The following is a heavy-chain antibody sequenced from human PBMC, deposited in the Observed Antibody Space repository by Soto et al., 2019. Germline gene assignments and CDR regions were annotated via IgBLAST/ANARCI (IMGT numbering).Heavy chain of an antibody. CDR2: ISSSGDTT. J-gene: IGHJ4*02. V-gene: IGHV3-23*01. Sequence: SVGSLRLSCAASRFTFSNFVMYWVRQAPGKGLEWVSVISSSGDTTYYADPVKGRFTVSRDNSKNTLYLQMNSLRAEDTAVYYCCSERFDNWGQGTLVTVSS. D-gene: IGHD3-10*02. CDR1: RFTFSNFV. CDR3: CSERFDN.